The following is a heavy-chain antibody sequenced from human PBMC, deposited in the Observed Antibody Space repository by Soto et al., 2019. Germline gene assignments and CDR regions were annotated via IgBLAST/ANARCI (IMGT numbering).Heavy chain of an antibody. Sequence: SETRSLTCTVSGDSIRSYYWSWIRQPPGKGLGWIGYIYYSGYTSYNPSLKSRVTISVDTSKNQFSLKLNSVTAADTAVYYCARCFSGNYPSRPEEQYYFDSWGQGTQVTVSS. D-gene: IGHD1-26*01. CDR2: IYYSGYT. CDR1: GDSIRSYY. V-gene: IGHV4-59*01. J-gene: IGHJ4*02. CDR3: ARCFSGNYPSRPEEQYYFDS.